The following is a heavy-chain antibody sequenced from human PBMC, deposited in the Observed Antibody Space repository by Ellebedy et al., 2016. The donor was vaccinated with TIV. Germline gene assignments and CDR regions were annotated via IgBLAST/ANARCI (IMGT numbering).Heavy chain of an antibody. CDR2: QHSTDIP. CDR3: ARTVCSGRSCYSFFNH. Sequence: GGSLRLSCVASGFTVSSNYMFWVRQAPGKGLEWVALQHSTDIPYYADSVRGRFTVSRDDSQNKLVIQMNNLRGDDTAVYYCARTVCSGRSCYSFFNHWGQGTLVTISS. D-gene: IGHD2-8*02. J-gene: IGHJ1*01. CDR1: GFTVSSNY. V-gene: IGHV3-53*01.